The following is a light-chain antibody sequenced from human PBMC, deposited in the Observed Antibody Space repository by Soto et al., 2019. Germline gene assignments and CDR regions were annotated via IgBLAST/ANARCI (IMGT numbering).Light chain of an antibody. Sequence: QSVLTQPASVSGSPGQSITISCTGTSSDVGGYNYVSWYQHHPGKAPKLMIYDVFHRPSGISTRFSGSKSGNTASLTISGLQAEDEADYYCSSYASSSTLVFGTGTKSPS. J-gene: IGLJ1*01. CDR3: SSYASSSTLV. V-gene: IGLV2-14*03. CDR2: DVF. CDR1: SSDVGGYNY.